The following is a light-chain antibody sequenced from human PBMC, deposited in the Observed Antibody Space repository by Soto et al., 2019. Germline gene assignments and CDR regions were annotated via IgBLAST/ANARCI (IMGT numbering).Light chain of an antibody. CDR1: QSVLYSSNNKNY. CDR3: QQYYSTFGRT. Sequence: DIVMIQSPDSLAVSLGERATINCKSSQSVLYSSNNKNYLAWYQQKPGRPPKLLIYWASTRESGVPDRFSGSGSGTDFTLTISSLQAEDVAVYYCQQYYSTFGRTFGQGTKVEIK. CDR2: WAS. J-gene: IGKJ1*01. V-gene: IGKV4-1*01.